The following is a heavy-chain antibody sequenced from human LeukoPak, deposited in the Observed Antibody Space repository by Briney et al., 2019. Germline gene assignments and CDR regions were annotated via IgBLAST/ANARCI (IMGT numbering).Heavy chain of an antibody. Sequence: SETLSLTCTVSGGTINNFYWTWIRQPPGKGLECIGYVYYTGSTYYNPSLKNRVTISVDTSRNQFSLRLNYVTAADTAVYYCARDSSTVTTRHFDYWGQGTLVTVSS. CDR3: ARDSSTVTTRHFDY. J-gene: IGHJ4*02. CDR1: GGTINNFY. CDR2: VYYTGST. D-gene: IGHD4-17*01. V-gene: IGHV4-59*01.